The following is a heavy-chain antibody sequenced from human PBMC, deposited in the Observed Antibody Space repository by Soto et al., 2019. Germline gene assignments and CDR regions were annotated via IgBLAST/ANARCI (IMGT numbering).Heavy chain of an antibody. CDR2: IWYDGSNK. J-gene: IGHJ4*02. D-gene: IGHD3-22*01. CDR3: ARDSLHYYDSSGYYGNYFDY. Sequence: GGSLRLSCAASGFTFSSYGMHWVRQAPGKGLEWVAVIWYDGSNKYYADSVKGRFTISRDNSKNTLYLQMNSLRAEDTAVYYCARDSLHYYDSSGYYGNYFDYWGQGTLVTVSS. V-gene: IGHV3-33*01. CDR1: GFTFSSYG.